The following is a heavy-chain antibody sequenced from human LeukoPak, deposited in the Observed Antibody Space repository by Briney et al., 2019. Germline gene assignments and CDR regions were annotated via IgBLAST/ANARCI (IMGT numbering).Heavy chain of an antibody. D-gene: IGHD5-18*01. V-gene: IGHV1-18*04. J-gene: IGHJ4*02. CDR2: MNAYNGDT. CDR3: ARDRAGDSYCPTWPIDY. CDR1: GYTFPSYG. Sequence: ASGQGSCKNCGYTFPSYGIIWMRPAPGQGLDGMGWMNAYNGDTNYAQNLQDRYTMTEDTSTSTAYMEQRSRGSDDSAVYYCARDRAGDSYCPTWPIDYWGQVTLVTVSS.